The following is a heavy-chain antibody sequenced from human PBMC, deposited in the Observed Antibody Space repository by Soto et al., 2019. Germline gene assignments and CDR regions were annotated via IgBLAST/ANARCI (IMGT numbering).Heavy chain of an antibody. CDR3: AKSKSRYCSSTSCYAPFDY. J-gene: IGHJ4*02. Sequence: GGSLRLSCAASGFTFSSYAMSWVRQAPGKGLEWVSAISGSGGSTYYTDSVKGRFTISRDNSKNTLYLQMNSLRAEDTAVYYCAKSKSRYCSSTSCYAPFDYWGQGTLVTVSS. D-gene: IGHD2-2*01. CDR2: ISGSGGST. CDR1: GFTFSSYA. V-gene: IGHV3-23*01.